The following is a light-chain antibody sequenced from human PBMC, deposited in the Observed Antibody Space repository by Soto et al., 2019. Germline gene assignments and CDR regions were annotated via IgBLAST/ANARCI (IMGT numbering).Light chain of an antibody. CDR3: SLYTSSSTYV. CDR2: EVS. CDR1: SSDVGSYNR. V-gene: IGLV2-18*01. J-gene: IGLJ1*01. Sequence: QSVLTQPPSVSGSPRQSVTISCTGTSSDVGSYNRVSWYQQPPGTAPKLMIYEVSNRPSGVPDRFSGSKSGNTASLTISGLQAEDEADYYCSLYTSSSTYVFGTGTKLTVL.